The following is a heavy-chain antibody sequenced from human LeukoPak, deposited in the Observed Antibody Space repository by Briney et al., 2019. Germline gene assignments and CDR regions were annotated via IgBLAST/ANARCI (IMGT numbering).Heavy chain of an antibody. CDR2: IHNSGST. D-gene: IGHD3-10*01. CDR3: ARVDGSGSKRWFDP. Sequence: SETLSLTCSVTGGSISSGGFYWSWIRQHPGQGPEWIGYIHNSGSTYYNPSLQSRAIISLDTSKSQFSLQLNSVTAADTAVYYCARVDGSGSKRWFDPWGQGVPVTVSS. V-gene: IGHV4-31*03. J-gene: IGHJ5*02. CDR1: GGSISSGGFY.